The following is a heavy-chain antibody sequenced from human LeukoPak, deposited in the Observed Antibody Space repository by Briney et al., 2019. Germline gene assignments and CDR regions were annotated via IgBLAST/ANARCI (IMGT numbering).Heavy chain of an antibody. D-gene: IGHD2-2*01. V-gene: IGHV4-4*07. J-gene: IGHJ3*02. CDR3: ASGDCSSTSCYDDAFDI. CDR1: GGSFSSYC. CDR2: IYTSGST. Sequence: SETLSLTCTVSGGSFSSYCWSWIRQPAGKGLEWNGRIYTSGSTNYNPSLKSRVTMSVDTSKNQISLRLSSVTAADTAVYYCASGDCSSTSCYDDAFDIWGQGTMVSVSS.